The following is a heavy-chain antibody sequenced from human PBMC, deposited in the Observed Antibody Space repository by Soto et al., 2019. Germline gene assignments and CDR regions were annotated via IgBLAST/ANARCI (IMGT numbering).Heavy chain of an antibody. J-gene: IGHJ5*02. CDR3: ARDRGGGYSYGYEGWFDP. CDR1: GGSISSYY. D-gene: IGHD5-18*01. CDR2: IYYSGST. Sequence: SETLSLTCTVSGGSISSYYWSWIRQPPGKGLEWIGYIYYSGSTNYNPSLKSRVTISVDTSKNQFSLKLSSVTAADTAGYYCARDRGGGYSYGYEGWFDPWGQGTLVTVSS. V-gene: IGHV4-59*01.